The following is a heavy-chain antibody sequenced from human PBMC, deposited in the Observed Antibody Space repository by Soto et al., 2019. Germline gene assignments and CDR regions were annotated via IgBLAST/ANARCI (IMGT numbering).Heavy chain of an antibody. V-gene: IGHV3-23*01. J-gene: IGHJ3*02. D-gene: IGHD3-3*01. CDR1: GFTFSSYA. Sequence: EVQLLESGGGLVQPGGSLRLSCAASGFTFSSYAMSWVRQAPGKGLEWVSAISGSGGSTYYADSVKGRFTISRDNSKNTLYLQMNSLRAEDTAVYYCAKEPMYYDFWSGYYTGPQDAFDIWGQGTMVTVSS. CDR2: ISGSGGST. CDR3: AKEPMYYDFWSGYYTGPQDAFDI.